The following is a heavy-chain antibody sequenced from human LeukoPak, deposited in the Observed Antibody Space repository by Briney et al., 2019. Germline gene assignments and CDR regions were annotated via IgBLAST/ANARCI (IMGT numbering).Heavy chain of an antibody. Sequence: GASVKVSCKASGYTFTGYYMHWVRQAPGQGLEWMGWINPNSGGTNYAQKFQGRVTMTRDTSISTAYMELSRLRSDDTAVYYCAREEGYCSSTSCYGLEIPHWGQETLVTVSS. D-gene: IGHD2-2*01. CDR2: INPNSGGT. J-gene: IGHJ4*02. V-gene: IGHV1-2*02. CDR1: GYTFTGYY. CDR3: AREEGYCSSTSCYGLEIPH.